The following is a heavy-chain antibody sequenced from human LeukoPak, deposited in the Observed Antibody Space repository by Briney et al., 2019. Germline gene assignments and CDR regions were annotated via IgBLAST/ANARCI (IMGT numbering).Heavy chain of an antibody. Sequence: SVKVSCKASGGTFSSYTISWVRQAPGQGPEWMGRIIPILGIANYAQKFQGRVTITADKSTSTAYMELSSLRSEDTAVYYCARTYSSGSANYYYYYGMDVWGQGTTVTVSS. V-gene: IGHV1-69*02. CDR3: ARTYSSGSANYYYYYGMDV. CDR2: IIPILGIA. CDR1: GGTFSSYT. J-gene: IGHJ6*02. D-gene: IGHD6-19*01.